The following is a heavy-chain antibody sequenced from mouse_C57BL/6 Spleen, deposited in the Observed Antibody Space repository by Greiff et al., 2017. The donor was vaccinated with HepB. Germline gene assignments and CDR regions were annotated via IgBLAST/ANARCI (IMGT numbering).Heavy chain of an antibody. CDR3: ARGPRGSYFDY. Sequence: DVKLQESGPGMVKPSQSLSLTCTVTGYSITSGYDWHWIRHFPGNKLEWMGYISYSGSTNYNPSLKSRISITHDTSKNHFFLKLNSVTTEDTATYYCARGPRGSYFDYWGQGTTLTVSS. D-gene: IGHD1-2*01. CDR2: ISYSGST. J-gene: IGHJ2*01. CDR1: GYSITSGYD. V-gene: IGHV3-1*01.